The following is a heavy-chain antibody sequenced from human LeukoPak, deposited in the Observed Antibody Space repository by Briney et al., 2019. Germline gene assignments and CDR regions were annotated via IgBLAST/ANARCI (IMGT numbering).Heavy chain of an antibody. J-gene: IGHJ4*02. CDR1: GFTFSNYG. V-gene: IGHV3-30*02. Sequence: GGSLRLSCAASGFTFSNYGMHWVRQAPGKGLEWVAFIRYDGSKKYYADSVKGRFTISRDNSKNTLYLQMNSLRAEDTAVYYCAKDLALWFGEAGDDYWGQGTLVTVSS. D-gene: IGHD3-10*01. CDR3: AKDLALWFGEAGDDY. CDR2: IRYDGSKK.